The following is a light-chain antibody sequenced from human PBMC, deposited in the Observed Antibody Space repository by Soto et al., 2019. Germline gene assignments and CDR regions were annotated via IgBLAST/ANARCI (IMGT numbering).Light chain of an antibody. Sequence: EIVMTQSPATLSVSPGERATLFCRASQGISSLLAWYQQKPGQAPRLLTYAASTRATGIPARFSGSGSGTDFTLTISSLEPEDFAVYYCQQRGEWPPGATFGQGTRLEIK. CDR1: QGISSL. CDR3: QQRGEWPPGAT. V-gene: IGKV3-11*01. CDR2: AAS. J-gene: IGKJ5*01.